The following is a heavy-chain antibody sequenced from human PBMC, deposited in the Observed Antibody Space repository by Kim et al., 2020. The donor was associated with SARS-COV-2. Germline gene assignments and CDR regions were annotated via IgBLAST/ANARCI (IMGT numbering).Heavy chain of an antibody. Sequence: ASVKVSCKASGYTFTRSAMHWVRQAPGQRLEWMGWINAGNGNTKYSQKFQGRVTITRDTSASTAYMGLSSLRSEDTAVYYCARSLVYGPNGYWGQGTLVTVTS. CDR1: GYTFTRSA. V-gene: IGHV1-3*01. J-gene: IGHJ4*02. CDR2: INAGNGNT. D-gene: IGHD4-17*01. CDR3: ARSLVYGPNGY.